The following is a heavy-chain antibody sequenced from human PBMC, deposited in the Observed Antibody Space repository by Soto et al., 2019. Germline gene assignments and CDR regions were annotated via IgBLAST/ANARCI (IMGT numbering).Heavy chain of an antibody. D-gene: IGHD6-19*01. Sequence: SVKVSCKASGGTFSSYAISWVRQAPGQGLEWMGGIIPIFGTADYAQKFQGRVTITADESTSTAYMELSSLRSEDTAVYYCARGRVAGTRDWFDHWGQGTLVTVSS. CDR1: GGTFSSYA. V-gene: IGHV1-69*13. CDR2: IIPIFGTA. J-gene: IGHJ5*02. CDR3: ARGRVAGTRDWFDH.